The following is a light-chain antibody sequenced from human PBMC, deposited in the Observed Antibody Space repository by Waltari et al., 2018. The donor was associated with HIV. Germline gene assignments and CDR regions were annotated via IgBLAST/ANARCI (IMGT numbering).Light chain of an antibody. J-gene: IGKJ3*01. Sequence: EIVMTQSPATLSVSPGERATLSCRASQNITTNLAWYQQKPGQAPRLLIYGAFTRATGIPATFSGSGSGTEFTLTISSLQSEDFALYYCQQYYSLPLTFGPGTKVDIK. CDR3: QQYYSLPLT. V-gene: IGKV3-15*01. CDR1: QNITTN. CDR2: GAF.